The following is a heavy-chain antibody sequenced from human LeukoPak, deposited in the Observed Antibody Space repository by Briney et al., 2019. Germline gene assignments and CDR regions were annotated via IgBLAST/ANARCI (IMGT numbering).Heavy chain of an antibody. CDR3: ARSKRGYCGGDCYSGPADAFDI. Sequence: ASVKVSCKAFGYTFTSNYMHWVRQAPGQGPEWMGVISPSGGSTTYAQKFQGRVTMTRDMSTSTVYMELSSLRSEDTAVYYCARSKRGYCGGDCYSGPADAFDIWGQGTMVTVSS. CDR2: ISPSGGST. J-gene: IGHJ3*02. CDR1: GYTFTSNY. D-gene: IGHD2-21*02. V-gene: IGHV1-46*01.